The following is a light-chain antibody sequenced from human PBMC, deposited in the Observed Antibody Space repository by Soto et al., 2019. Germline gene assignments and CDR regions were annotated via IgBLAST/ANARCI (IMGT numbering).Light chain of an antibody. CDR1: SGHSTYA. J-gene: IGLJ2*01. V-gene: IGLV4-69*01. CDR2: LYSGGRH. CDR3: QTWGTGYVV. Sequence: QLVLTQSPSASASLGASVKLTCTLSSGHSTYAIAWHQQQPEKGPRYLMRLYSGGRHIKGDGVPDRFSGSSSGTERYLTISSLQSDDESDYYCQTWGTGYVVFGGGTQLTVL.